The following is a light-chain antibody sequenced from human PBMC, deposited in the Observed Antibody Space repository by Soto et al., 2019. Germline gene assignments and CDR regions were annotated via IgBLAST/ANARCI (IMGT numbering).Light chain of an antibody. CDR1: QSVSSSY. CDR2: GAS. V-gene: IGKV3-20*01. Sequence: EIVLTQSPGTLSLSPGERATLSCRASQSVSSSYLAWYQQKPGQAPRLLIYGASSRATGIPDRFSGSGSGTDFNLTISRLEPEDFAVYYCLPYGRLLTFGGGTKVEIK. J-gene: IGKJ4*01. CDR3: LPYGRLLT.